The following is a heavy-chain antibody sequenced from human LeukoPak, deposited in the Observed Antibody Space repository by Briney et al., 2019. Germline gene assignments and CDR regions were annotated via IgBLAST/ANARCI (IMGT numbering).Heavy chain of an antibody. CDR3: ARVPPDIVVVPAAWDWYFDL. D-gene: IGHD2-2*01. Sequence: SETLSLTCTVSGGSISSYYWSWIRQPPGKGLEWIGYIYYSGSTNYNPSLKSRVTISVDTSKNQFSPKLSSVTAADTAVYYCARVPPDIVVVPAAWDWYFDLWGRGTLVTVSS. V-gene: IGHV4-59*01. CDR1: GGSISSYY. J-gene: IGHJ2*01. CDR2: IYYSGST.